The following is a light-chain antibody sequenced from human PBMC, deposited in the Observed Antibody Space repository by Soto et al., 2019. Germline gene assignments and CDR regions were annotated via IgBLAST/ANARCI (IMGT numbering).Light chain of an antibody. CDR2: KAS. J-gene: IGKJ1*01. CDR3: QQYNSYQWT. V-gene: IGKV1-5*03. Sequence: DIQMTQSPSTLSASVGDRVTITCRASQSISSWLAWYQQKPGKAPKLLIYKASSLESGVPSRFSGSGSGTEFTLTNSSLQPDDFATYYCQQYNSYQWTFGQGTKVEIK. CDR1: QSISSW.